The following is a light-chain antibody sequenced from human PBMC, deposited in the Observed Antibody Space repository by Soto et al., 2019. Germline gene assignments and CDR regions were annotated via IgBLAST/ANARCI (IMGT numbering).Light chain of an antibody. Sequence: DIQLTQSPSFLSASVGDRVTITCRASQGISSYLAWYQQKPGKAPKLLIYAASTLQSGVPSRFSGSGSGTESTLTISSLQPEDFATYYCQQLNSYPPTFGQGTKV. CDR3: QQLNSYPPT. J-gene: IGKJ1*01. CDR1: QGISSY. V-gene: IGKV1-9*01. CDR2: AAS.